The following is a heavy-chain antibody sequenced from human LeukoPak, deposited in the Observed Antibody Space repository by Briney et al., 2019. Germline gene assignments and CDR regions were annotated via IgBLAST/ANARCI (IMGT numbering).Heavy chain of an antibody. CDR2: ISGSGDST. CDR1: GLTFSSYS. CDR3: AKDGYGSGSYLDY. Sequence: PGGSLRLSCAPSGLTFSSYSMSWVRQAPGKGLEWVSDISGSGDSTYNADSVKGRFTISRDNSKNTLYLQMNSLRAEDTAVYYCAKDGYGSGSYLDYWGQGTLVTVSS. D-gene: IGHD3-10*01. J-gene: IGHJ4*02. V-gene: IGHV3-23*01.